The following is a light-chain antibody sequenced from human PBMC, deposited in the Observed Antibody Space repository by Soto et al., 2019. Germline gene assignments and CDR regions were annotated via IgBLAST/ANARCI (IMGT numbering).Light chain of an antibody. Sequence: DIQVAQSPCTLSASVGDTVTITWRASQSISSWLAWYQQKPGKAPKPLIYKASSLESGVPSRFSGSGSGTEFTLTISSLQPDDFATYYCQQYNSYSRTFGQGTKVDIK. CDR3: QQYNSYSRT. CDR2: KAS. J-gene: IGKJ1*01. V-gene: IGKV1-5*03. CDR1: QSISSW.